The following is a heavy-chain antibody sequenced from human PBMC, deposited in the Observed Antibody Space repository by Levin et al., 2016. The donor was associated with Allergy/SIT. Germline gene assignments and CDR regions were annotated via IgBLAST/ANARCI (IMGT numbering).Heavy chain of an antibody. CDR1: GFTFSNYA. V-gene: IGHV3-23*01. CDR3: VRDRNTPPTWLQPRFDP. J-gene: IGHJ5*02. Sequence: GESLKISCAASGFTFSNYAMNWVRQAPGKGLEWVSTISGSGGITYYAHSVGGRFTISRDNSKNTLYLQMNSLRVEDTAVYYCVRDRNTPPTWLQPRFDPWGQGTLVTVSS. CDR2: ISGSGGIT. D-gene: IGHD6-19*01.